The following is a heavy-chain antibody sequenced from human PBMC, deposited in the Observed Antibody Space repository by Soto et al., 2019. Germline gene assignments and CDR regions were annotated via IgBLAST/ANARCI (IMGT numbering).Heavy chain of an antibody. J-gene: IGHJ4*02. Sequence: GGSLRLSCAASGFTVSSNYMSWVRQAPGKGLEWVSVIYSGGSTYYADSVKGRFTISRDNSKNTLYLQMNSLRAEDTAVYYCAREASWDSSGYYFDYWGQGTLVTVSS. V-gene: IGHV3-66*01. D-gene: IGHD3-22*01. CDR3: AREASWDSSGYYFDY. CDR1: GFTVSSNY. CDR2: IYSGGST.